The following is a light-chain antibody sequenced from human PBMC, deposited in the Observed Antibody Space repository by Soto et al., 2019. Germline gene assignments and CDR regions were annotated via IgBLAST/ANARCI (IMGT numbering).Light chain of an antibody. Sequence: EILLTQSPGTLSLSPGERATLSCRASQSVTTNFLAWYQQKPGQAPRLLIYDSSRRATGIPDRFSGSGSGTDFTLTISRLEPEDFAVYYCQQYYSSLTFGQGTKVEIK. CDR1: QSVTTNF. V-gene: IGKV3-20*01. J-gene: IGKJ1*01. CDR3: QQYYSSLT. CDR2: DSS.